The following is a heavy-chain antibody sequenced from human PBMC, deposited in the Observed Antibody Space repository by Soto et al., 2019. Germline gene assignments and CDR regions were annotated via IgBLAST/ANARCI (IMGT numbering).Heavy chain of an antibody. Sequence: PGGSLRLSCAASGFTFSSYAMSWVRQAPGKGLEWVSAISARDGSTNYADSVKGRFTISRDNAKNTLYLQMNSLRAEDTAVYYCARDYYDSSGYLAPLDYWGQGTLVTVSS. J-gene: IGHJ4*02. D-gene: IGHD3-22*01. CDR3: ARDYYDSSGYLAPLDY. CDR2: ISARDGST. CDR1: GFTFSSYA. V-gene: IGHV3-23*01.